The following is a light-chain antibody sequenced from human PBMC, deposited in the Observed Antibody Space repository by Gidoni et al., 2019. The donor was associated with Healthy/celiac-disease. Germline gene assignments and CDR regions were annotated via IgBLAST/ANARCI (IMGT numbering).Light chain of an antibody. J-gene: IGKJ4*01. CDR3: QQYDNLPLT. Sequence: DIQMTQSPSSLSASVGDRVNITCQASQDISNYLNWYQQKPVKAPKLLIYDASNLETGVPSRFSGSGSGTDFTFTISSLQPEDIATYYCQQYDNLPLTFGGGTKVEIK. V-gene: IGKV1-33*01. CDR1: QDISNY. CDR2: DAS.